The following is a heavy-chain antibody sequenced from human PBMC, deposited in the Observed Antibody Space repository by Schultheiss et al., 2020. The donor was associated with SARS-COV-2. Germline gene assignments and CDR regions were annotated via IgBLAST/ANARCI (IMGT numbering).Heavy chain of an antibody. CDR2: ISYDGSNK. D-gene: IGHD3-10*01. J-gene: IGHJ6*02. Sequence: GGSLRLSCAASGFTFSSYGMHWVRQAPGKGLEWVAVISYDGSNKYYADSVKGRFTISRDNSKNTLYLQMNSLRAEDTAVYYCARDGTWFGELIGGMDVWGQGTTVTVSS. V-gene: IGHV3-30*12. CDR3: ARDGTWFGELIGGMDV. CDR1: GFTFSSYG.